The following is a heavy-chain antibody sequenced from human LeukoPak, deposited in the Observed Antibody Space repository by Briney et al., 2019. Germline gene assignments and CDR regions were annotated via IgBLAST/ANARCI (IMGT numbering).Heavy chain of an antibody. D-gene: IGHD2-21*02. CDR3: TTKMGYCGGDCYPGAFDI. J-gene: IGHJ3*02. CDR1: GFTFSYAW. V-gene: IGHV3-15*01. Sequence: GGSLRLSCAASGFTFSYAWMSWVRQAPGKGLEWVGRIKSKTDGGTTDYAAPVKGRFTISRDDSKNTLYLQMNSLKIEDTAVYYCTTKMGYCGGDCYPGAFDIWGQGTMVTVSS. CDR2: IKSKTDGGTT.